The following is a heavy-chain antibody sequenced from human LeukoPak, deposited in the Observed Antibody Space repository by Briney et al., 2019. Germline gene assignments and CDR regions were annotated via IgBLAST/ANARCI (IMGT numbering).Heavy chain of an antibody. CDR1: GFPFSSNA. CDR2: VGGNGGYT. CDR3: AKRMGGLRYGFHALTTGGYFDF. V-gene: IGHV3-23*01. D-gene: IGHD3-9*01. J-gene: IGHJ4*02. Sequence: GGSLRLSCAASGFPFSSNAMSWVRQAPGKGLEWVSVVGGNGGYTYYADSVKGRFTISRDNAKNTLYLQMTSLRAADTAVYYCAKRMGGLRYGFHALTTGGYFDFWGQGTLVTVSS.